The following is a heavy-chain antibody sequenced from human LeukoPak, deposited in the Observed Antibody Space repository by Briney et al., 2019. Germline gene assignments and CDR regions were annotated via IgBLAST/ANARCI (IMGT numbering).Heavy chain of an antibody. CDR3: AKAQGTTVVTPIFDY. V-gene: IGHV3-23*01. J-gene: IGHJ4*02. Sequence: GGSLRLSCAASGFTFGTYWMSWVRQAPGKGLEWVSAISGSSGSTYYADSVKGRFTISRDNSKNTLYLQMNSLRAEDTAVYYCAKAQGTTVVTPIFDYWGQGTLVTVSS. CDR2: ISGSSGST. CDR1: GFTFGTYW. D-gene: IGHD4-23*01.